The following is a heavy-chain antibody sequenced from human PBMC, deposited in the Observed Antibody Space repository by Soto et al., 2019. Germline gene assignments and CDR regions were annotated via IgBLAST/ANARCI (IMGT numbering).Heavy chain of an antibody. V-gene: IGHV4-31*03. Sequence: KPSETLSLTCTVSGGSISSGGYHWSWIRQHPGKGLEWIGYIYYSGSTYYNPSLKSRVTISVDTSRNQFSLKLSSVTAADTAVYYCARDHKLSCSGGSCYLHYYYYGMDVWGQGTTVTVSS. CDR3: ARDHKLSCSGGSCYLHYYYYGMDV. D-gene: IGHD2-15*01. CDR2: IYYSGST. CDR1: GGSISSGGYH. J-gene: IGHJ6*02.